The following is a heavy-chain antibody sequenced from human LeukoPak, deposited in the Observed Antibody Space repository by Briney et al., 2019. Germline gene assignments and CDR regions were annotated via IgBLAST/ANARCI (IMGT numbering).Heavy chain of an antibody. CDR2: IYYSGST. D-gene: IGHD6-6*01. V-gene: IGHV4-61*08. J-gene: IGHJ4*02. Sequence: SETLSLTCTVSGGSISSGDYYWSWIRQPPGKGLEWIGYIYYSGSTNYNPSLKSRVTISVDTSKNQFSLKLSSVTAADTAVYYCARGVAARLFDYWGQGTLVTVSS. CDR3: ARGVAARLFDY. CDR1: GGSISSGDYY.